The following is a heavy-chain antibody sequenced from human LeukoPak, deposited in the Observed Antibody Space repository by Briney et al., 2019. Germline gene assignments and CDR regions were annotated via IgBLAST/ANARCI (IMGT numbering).Heavy chain of an antibody. J-gene: IGHJ4*02. CDR2: IKSKTDGGTT. D-gene: IGHD3-9*01. CDR1: GFTFSNAW. CDR3: TTPRDYDILTGYTN. V-gene: IGHV3-15*01. Sequence: GGSLRLSCAASGFTFSNAWMSWVRQAPGKGLEWVGRIKSKTDGGTTDYAAPVKGRLTISRDDSKNTLYLQMNSLKTEHTAVYYCTTPRDYDILTGYTNWGQGTLVTVSS.